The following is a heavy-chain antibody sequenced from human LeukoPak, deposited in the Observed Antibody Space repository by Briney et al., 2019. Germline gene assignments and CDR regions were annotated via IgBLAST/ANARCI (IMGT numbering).Heavy chain of an antibody. D-gene: IGHD3-16*02. V-gene: IGHV4-31*03. CDR2: IYYSGST. Sequence: SETLSLTCTVSGGSISSGGYYWSWIRQHPGKGLEWIGYIYYSGSTYYNPSLKSRVTISVDTSKNQFSLKLSSVTAADTAVYYCARGTYYDYVWGSYRNWFDPWGQGTLVTVSS. J-gene: IGHJ5*02. CDR3: ARGTYYDYVWGSYRNWFDP. CDR1: GGSISSGGYY.